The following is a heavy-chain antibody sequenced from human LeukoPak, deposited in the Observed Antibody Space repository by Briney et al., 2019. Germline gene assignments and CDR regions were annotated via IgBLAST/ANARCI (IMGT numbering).Heavy chain of an antibody. V-gene: IGHV1-2*02. CDR3: ARSAKRYCSSTSCYFFY. J-gene: IGHJ4*02. D-gene: IGHD2-2*01. CDR1: GYTFTGYY. CDR2: INPNSGGT. Sequence: ASLKVSCKASGYTFTGYYMHWVRQAPGQGLEWMGWINPNSGGTNYAQKFQGRVTMTRDTSISTAYMELSRLRSDDTAVYYCARSAKRYCSSTSCYFFYWGQGTLVTVSS.